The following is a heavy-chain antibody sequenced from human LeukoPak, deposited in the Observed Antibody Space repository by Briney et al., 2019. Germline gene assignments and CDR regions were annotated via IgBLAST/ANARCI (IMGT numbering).Heavy chain of an antibody. CDR3: ARLWGASTKFDY. V-gene: IGHV3-74*01. Sequence: GGSLRLSCAASGFTFSNSYMHWVRQAPGKGLVWVSHINNDGSRTNYADSVKGRFTISRDNAKNTLDLQMNSLRAEDTAIYYCARLWGASTKFDYWGQGTLVTVSS. J-gene: IGHJ4*02. CDR1: GFTFSNSY. D-gene: IGHD7-27*01. CDR2: INNDGSRT.